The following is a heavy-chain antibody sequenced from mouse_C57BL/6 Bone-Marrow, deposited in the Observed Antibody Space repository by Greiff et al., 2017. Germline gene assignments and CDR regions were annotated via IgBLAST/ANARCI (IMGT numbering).Heavy chain of an antibody. V-gene: IGHV1-81*01. CDR2: IYPRSGNT. Sequence: QVQLKQSGAELARPGASVKLSCKASGYTFTSYGISWVKQRTGQGLEWIGEIYPRSGNTYYNEKFKGKATLTADKSSSTAYMELRSLTSEDSAVYFCARDSNYEVDYWGQGTTLTVSS. CDR1: GYTFTSYG. D-gene: IGHD2-5*01. CDR3: ARDSNYEVDY. J-gene: IGHJ2*01.